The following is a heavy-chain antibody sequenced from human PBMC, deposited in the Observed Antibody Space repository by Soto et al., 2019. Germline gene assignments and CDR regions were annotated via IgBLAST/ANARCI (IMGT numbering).Heavy chain of an antibody. V-gene: IGHV3-33*05. CDR1: GFTFSNYG. D-gene: IGHD4-17*01. J-gene: IGHJ4*02. CDR3: ARNPRPPDGDYADY. Sequence: QVQLVESGGTVVQPGTSLRLSCVASGFTFSNYGMHWARQAPGKGLERVAYLQYDGTYIHYSDSVQGRFTISRDNSRNTLYLQMNGLRAEDTALYYCARNPRPPDGDYADYWGQGSLVTVSS. CDR2: LQYDGTYI.